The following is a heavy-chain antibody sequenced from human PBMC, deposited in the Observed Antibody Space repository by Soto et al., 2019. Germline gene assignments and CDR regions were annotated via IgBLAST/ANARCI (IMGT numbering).Heavy chain of an antibody. CDR2: ISYDGSNK. Sequence: GGSLRLSCAASGFTFSSYGMHWVRQAPGKGLEWVAVISYDGSNKYYADSVKGRFTISRDNSKNTLYLQMNSLRAEDTAVYYCAKGLSWYDILTGYSARYSTDYYYYGMDVWGQGTTVTVSS. CDR1: GFTFSSYG. J-gene: IGHJ6*02. V-gene: IGHV3-30*18. CDR3: AKGLSWYDILTGYSARYSTDYYYYGMDV. D-gene: IGHD3-9*01.